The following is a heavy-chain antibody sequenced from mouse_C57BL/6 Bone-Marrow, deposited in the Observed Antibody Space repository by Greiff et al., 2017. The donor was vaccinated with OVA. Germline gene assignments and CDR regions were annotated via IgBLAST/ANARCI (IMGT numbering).Heavy chain of an antibody. V-gene: IGHV1-7*01. J-gene: IGHJ2*01. CDR1: GYTFTSYW. D-gene: IGHD1-1*01. Sequence: VQLQQSGAELAIPGASVLLSCKAFGYTFTSYWMHLVKQRPGQGLEWIGYINPSRGYTKYNQKFKDKATLTADKSSSTAYMQLSSLTYEDSAVYYCARGRQLLQPYYFDYWGQGTTLTVSS. CDR3: ARGRQLLQPYYFDY. CDR2: INPSRGYT.